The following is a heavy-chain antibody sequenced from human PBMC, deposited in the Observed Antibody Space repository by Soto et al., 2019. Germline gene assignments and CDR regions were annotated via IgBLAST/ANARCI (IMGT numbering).Heavy chain of an antibody. J-gene: IGHJ4*02. Sequence: ASVKVSCKASGGTFSSYAVSWVRQAPGQGLEWMGGIIPIFGTANYAQKFQGRVTITADESTSTAYMELSSLRSEDTAVYYCALGAKYYFDYWGQGTLVTVSS. CDR3: ALGAKYYFDY. D-gene: IGHD3-16*01. CDR2: IIPIFGTA. V-gene: IGHV1-69*13. CDR1: GGTFSSYA.